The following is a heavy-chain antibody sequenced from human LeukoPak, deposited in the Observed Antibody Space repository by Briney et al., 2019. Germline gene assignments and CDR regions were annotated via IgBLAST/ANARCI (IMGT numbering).Heavy chain of an antibody. CDR2: IKSKTDGGTT. CDR1: GFTFSSYG. Sequence: PGGSLRLSCAASGFTFSSYGMHWVRQAPGKGLEWVGRIKSKTDGGTTDYAAPVKGRFTISRDDSKNTLYLQMNSLKTEDTAVYYCTSIAAAVYYWYFDLWGRGTLVTVSS. V-gene: IGHV3-15*01. J-gene: IGHJ2*01. D-gene: IGHD6-13*01. CDR3: TSIAAAVYYWYFDL.